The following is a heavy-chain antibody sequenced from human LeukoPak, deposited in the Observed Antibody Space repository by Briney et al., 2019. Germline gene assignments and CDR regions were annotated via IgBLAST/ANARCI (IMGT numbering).Heavy chain of an antibody. CDR2: IIANGVNT. CDR3: AKDQLSGDFWSGYFPNDLTVYGMDV. V-gene: IGHV3-23*01. D-gene: IGHD3-3*01. Sequence: GGSLRLSCAASGFTFSSYAMSWVRQAPGKGLEWVSGIIANGVNTYYADSVQGRFTISRDNSKNTLYLQMNSLRAEDTAVYYCAKDQLSGDFWSGYFPNDLTVYGMDVWGQGTTVTVSS. CDR1: GFTFSSYA. J-gene: IGHJ6*02.